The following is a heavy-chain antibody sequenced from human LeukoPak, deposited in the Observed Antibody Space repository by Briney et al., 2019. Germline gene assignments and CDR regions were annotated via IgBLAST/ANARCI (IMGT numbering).Heavy chain of an antibody. J-gene: IGHJ4*02. Sequence: PGGSLRLSCAASGFTFSSYGMHWVRQAPGKGLEWVAVIWYDGSNKYYADSVKGRFTISRDNSKNTLYLQMNSLRAEDTVVYYCAKTLKDFWSGYIQPPDYWGQGTLVTVSS. V-gene: IGHV3-33*06. CDR2: IWYDGSNK. D-gene: IGHD3-3*01. CDR3: AKTLKDFWSGYIQPPDY. CDR1: GFTFSSYG.